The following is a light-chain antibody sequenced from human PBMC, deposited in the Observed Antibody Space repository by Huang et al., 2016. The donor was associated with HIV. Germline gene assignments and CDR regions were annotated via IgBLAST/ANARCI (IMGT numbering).Light chain of an antibody. CDR1: QSVNSN. Sequence: EIVLTQSPATLSVSPGERATLSCRASQSVNSNLAWYQQRPGQAPRLLIQVASTRATGIPARFSGSGSETEFTLTISSLQSEDFAVYYCQQYNNWPRRTFGQGTKVEI. CDR3: QQYNNWPRRT. CDR2: VAS. J-gene: IGKJ1*01. V-gene: IGKV3-15*01.